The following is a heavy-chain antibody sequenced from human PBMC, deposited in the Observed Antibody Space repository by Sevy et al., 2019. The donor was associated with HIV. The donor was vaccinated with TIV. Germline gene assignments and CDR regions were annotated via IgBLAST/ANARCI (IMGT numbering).Heavy chain of an antibody. Sequence: ASVKVSCKASGGTFSCYAISWVRQAPGQGLEWMGRIIPIFGTANYAQKFQGRVTITADESTSTAYMELSSLRSEDTAVYYCARGYYYDSSGYWYWFDPWGQGTLVTVSS. V-gene: IGHV1-69*13. D-gene: IGHD3-22*01. CDR2: IIPIFGTA. CDR3: ARGYYYDSSGYWYWFDP. J-gene: IGHJ5*02. CDR1: GGTFSCYA.